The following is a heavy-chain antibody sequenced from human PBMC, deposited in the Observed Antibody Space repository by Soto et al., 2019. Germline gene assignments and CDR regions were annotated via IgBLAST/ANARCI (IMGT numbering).Heavy chain of an antibody. V-gene: IGHV3-23*01. CDR1: GFNFNKYA. CDR2: ISCCGGTA. CDR3: AKADGPQWLLPHLEN. J-gene: IGHJ4*02. D-gene: IGHD6-19*01. Sequence: EVQLLESGGCLVRPGESLRLSCAASGFNFNKYAMSWVRQAPGEGLEWVSGISCCGGTASYADSVKGRFTIARDDAKNTLYMDMSSLRVEDTAEYYCAKADGPQWLLPHLENWGRGTLVTVS.